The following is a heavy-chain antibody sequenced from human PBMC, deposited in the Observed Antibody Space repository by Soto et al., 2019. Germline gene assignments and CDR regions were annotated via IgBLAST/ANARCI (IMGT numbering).Heavy chain of an antibody. CDR3: AKDTGYDYYGSGSPYYYVMAV. J-gene: IGHJ6*02. D-gene: IGHD3-10*01. Sequence: GASVKVSCKASGGTFSSYTISWVRQAPGQGLEWMGRIIPILGIANYAQKFQGRVMITADKSTSTAYMELSSLRSEDTAVYYCAKDTGYDYYGSGSPYYYVMAVWG. CDR2: IIPILGIA. CDR1: GGTFSSYT. V-gene: IGHV1-69*04.